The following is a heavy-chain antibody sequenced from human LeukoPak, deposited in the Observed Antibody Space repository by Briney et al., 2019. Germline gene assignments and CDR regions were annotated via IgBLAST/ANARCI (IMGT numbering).Heavy chain of an antibody. CDR1: GFTFDDYA. CDR3: AKGLTTHDY. J-gene: IGHJ4*02. CDR2: ISWNGGNI. V-gene: IGHV3-9*01. D-gene: IGHD4-11*01. Sequence: GGSLRLSCAASGFTFDDYAMHWVRQVPGKGLEWVSGISWNGGNIGYADSVKGRFTISRDNSKNMLYLQMNSLRADDTALYYCAKGLTTHDYWGQGTLVTVSS.